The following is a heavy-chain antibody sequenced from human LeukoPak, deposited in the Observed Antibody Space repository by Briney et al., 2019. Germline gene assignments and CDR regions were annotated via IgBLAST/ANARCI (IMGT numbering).Heavy chain of an antibody. CDR1: GFTFSSYA. Sequence: GGSLRLPCAASGFTFSSYAMSWVRQAPGKGLEWVSAISGSGGSTYFADSVKGRFTISRDNSKNTLYLQMNSLRAEDTAVYYCAKDADILTGFDYWGQGTLVTVSS. J-gene: IGHJ4*02. D-gene: IGHD3-9*01. V-gene: IGHV3-23*01. CDR2: ISGSGGST. CDR3: AKDADILTGFDY.